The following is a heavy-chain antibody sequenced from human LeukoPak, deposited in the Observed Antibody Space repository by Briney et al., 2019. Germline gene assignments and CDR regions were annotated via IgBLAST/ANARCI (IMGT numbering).Heavy chain of an antibody. CDR2: IHTSGST. CDR3: ARIYSSSWFLNWFDP. CDR1: GGSISSYY. J-gene: IGHJ5*02. Sequence: SETLSLTCSVSGGSISSYYWSWIRQPAGKGLEWIGRIHTSGSTNYNPPLKSRVTISVDTSKNQFSLKLNSVTAADTAVYYCARIYSSSWFLNWFDPWGQGTLVTVSS. D-gene: IGHD6-13*01. V-gene: IGHV4-4*07.